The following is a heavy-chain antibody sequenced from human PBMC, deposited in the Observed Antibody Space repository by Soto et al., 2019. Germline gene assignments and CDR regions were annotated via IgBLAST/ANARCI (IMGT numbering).Heavy chain of an antibody. D-gene: IGHD3-16*01. V-gene: IGHV4-59*01. CDR3: ARYRALTFGRPGGFDI. J-gene: IGHJ3*02. Sequence: SETLSLTCTVSGGSISSYYWSWIRQPPGKGLEWIGYIYYSGSTNYNPSLKSRVTISVDTSKNQFSLKLSSVTAADTAVYYCARYRALTFGRPGGFDIWGQGTIVNVSS. CDR1: GGSISSYY. CDR2: IYYSGST.